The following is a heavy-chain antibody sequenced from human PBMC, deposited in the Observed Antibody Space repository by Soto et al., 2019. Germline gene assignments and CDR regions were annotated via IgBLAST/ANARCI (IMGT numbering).Heavy chain of an antibody. CDR3: ARRDYDILTGPTTFDY. CDR2: IYYSGST. D-gene: IGHD3-9*01. V-gene: IGHV4-59*08. CDR1: GGSISSYY. Sequence: PSETLSLTCTVSGGSISSYYWSWIRQPPGKGLEWIGYIYYSGSTNYNPSLKSRVTISVDTSKNQFSLKLSSVTAADTAVYYCARRDYDILTGPTTFDYWGQGTLVTVSS. J-gene: IGHJ4*02.